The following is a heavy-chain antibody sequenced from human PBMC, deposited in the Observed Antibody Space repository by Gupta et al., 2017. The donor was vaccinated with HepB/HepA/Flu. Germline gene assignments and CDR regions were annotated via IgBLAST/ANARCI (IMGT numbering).Heavy chain of an antibody. CDR1: GFTVSYKY. CDR2: IFTGGKT. J-gene: IGHJ2*01. V-gene: IGHV3-53*01. CDR3: ARDVSETFYPHWYFDL. Sequence: EVQLVESGGGLIQPGGSLRLSWAASGFTVSYKYMNWVRQAPGKGLEWVSVIFTGGKTYYADSVKGRFTISRDNSKNTLDLQMHSLRAEDTAVYYCARDVSETFYPHWYFDLWGRGALVTVSS.